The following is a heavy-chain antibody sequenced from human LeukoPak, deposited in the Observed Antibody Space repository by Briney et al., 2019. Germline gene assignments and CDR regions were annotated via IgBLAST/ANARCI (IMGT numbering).Heavy chain of an antibody. Sequence: ASVKVSCKASGGTFSSYAISWVRQAPGQGLEWMGGIIPIFGTANYAQKFQGRVTITADESTSTAYMELSSLRSEDTAVYYCARPNRGYCSSTSCYGLGDAFDIWGQGTMVTVSS. CDR1: GGTFSSYA. CDR2: IIPIFGTA. V-gene: IGHV1-69*13. CDR3: ARPNRGYCSSTSCYGLGDAFDI. J-gene: IGHJ3*02. D-gene: IGHD2-2*01.